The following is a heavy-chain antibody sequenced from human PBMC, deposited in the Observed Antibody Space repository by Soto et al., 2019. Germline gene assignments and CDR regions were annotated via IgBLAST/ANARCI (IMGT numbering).Heavy chain of an antibody. CDR1: GYTFTGYY. D-gene: IGHD3-10*01. CDR3: ARDKSATIPRYYFDY. J-gene: IGHJ4*02. V-gene: IGHV1-2*04. Sequence: GASVKVSCKASGYTFTGYYMHWVRQAPGQGLEWMGWINPNSGGTNYAQKFQGWVTMTRDTSISTAYMELSRLRSDDTAVYYCARDKSATIPRYYFDYWGQGTLVTVSS. CDR2: INPNSGGT.